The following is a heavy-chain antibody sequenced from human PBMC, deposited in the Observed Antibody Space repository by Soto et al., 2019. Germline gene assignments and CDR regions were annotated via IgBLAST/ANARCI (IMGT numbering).Heavy chain of an antibody. CDR2: ISGGGGST. CDR1: GFTFSTYA. Sequence: EVQLLESGGGLIQPRGSLRLSCADSGFTFSTYAMNWVRQAPGKGLEWVSGISGGGGSTYYADSVRGRFTISRDNSKNSLYLQVSSLRAEDTVVYYCANTVRNCYDMDVWGQGTQVTVSS. J-gene: IGHJ6*02. CDR3: ANTVRNCYDMDV. D-gene: IGHD4-17*01. V-gene: IGHV3-23*01.